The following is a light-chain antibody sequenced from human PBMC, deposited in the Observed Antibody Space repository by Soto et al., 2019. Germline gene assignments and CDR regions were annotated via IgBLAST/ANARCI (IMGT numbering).Light chain of an antibody. Sequence: ENVLTQYPATLSLSPGERATLSCRASQSVRSYFAWYQQKPGQAPRLVIYNAVNRATGIPARFSGSGSGTDFTLTISSLEPEDFAVYYCQQGFNSPTFGGGTKVEIK. V-gene: IGKV3-11*01. CDR2: NAV. J-gene: IGKJ4*01. CDR3: QQGFNSPT. CDR1: QSVRSY.